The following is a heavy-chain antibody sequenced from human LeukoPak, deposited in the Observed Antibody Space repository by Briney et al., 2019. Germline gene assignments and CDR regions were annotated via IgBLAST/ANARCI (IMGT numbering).Heavy chain of an antibody. J-gene: IGHJ3*02. CDR3: VKGDYSKGDWYRDAFDI. CDR1: GFTFSSYA. D-gene: IGHD6-19*01. CDR2: ISGSGSST. V-gene: IGHV3-23*01. Sequence: PGGSLRLSCAVSGFTFSSYAMNWVRQAPGKGLEWVSVISGSGSSTYHADSVKGRFTISRDNSKNTLHLQMNSLRAEDTAVYYCVKGDYSKGDWYRDAFDIWGQGTMVTVSS.